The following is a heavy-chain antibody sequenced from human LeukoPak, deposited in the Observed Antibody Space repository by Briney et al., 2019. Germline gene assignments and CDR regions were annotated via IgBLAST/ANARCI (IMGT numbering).Heavy chain of an antibody. CDR1: GFTFSSYA. CDR2: ISGSGGST. CDR3: AKVSGGVWLYDISHFDY. D-gene: IGHD3-9*01. V-gene: IGHV3-23*01. Sequence: GGSLRLSCAVSGFTFSSYAMSWVRQAPGKGLEWVSAISGSGGSTYYADSVKGRFTISRDNSKNTLYLQMNSLRAEDTAVYYCAKVSGGVWLYDISHFDYWGQGTLVTVSS. J-gene: IGHJ4*02.